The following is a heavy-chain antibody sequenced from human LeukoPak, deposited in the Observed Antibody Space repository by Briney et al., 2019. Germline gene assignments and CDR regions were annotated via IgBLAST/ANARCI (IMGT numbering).Heavy chain of an antibody. CDR3: ARGQLVANAFDI. D-gene: IGHD6-6*01. V-gene: IGHV5-51*01. Sequence: GIIYPGDWATKYSPSFQGQVTISADKSISTAYLQWSSLKASDTAMYYCARGQLVANAFDIWGQGTMVTVSS. J-gene: IGHJ3*02. CDR2: IYPGDWAT.